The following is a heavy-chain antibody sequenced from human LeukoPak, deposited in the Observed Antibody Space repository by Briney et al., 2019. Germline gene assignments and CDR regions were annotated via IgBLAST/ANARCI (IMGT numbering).Heavy chain of an antibody. J-gene: IGHJ4*02. CDR3: ARRYSSYDPFDY. Sequence: PGGSLRLSCAASGFTFSTYDMHWVRQAPGKGLEFVSAISSNGGTTYYANSVKGRFTFSRSNSRNTLYLQMGSLRAEDMAVYYCARRYSSYDPFDYWGQGTLVTVSS. CDR2: ISSNGGTT. V-gene: IGHV3-64*01. CDR1: GFTFSTYD. D-gene: IGHD5-12*01.